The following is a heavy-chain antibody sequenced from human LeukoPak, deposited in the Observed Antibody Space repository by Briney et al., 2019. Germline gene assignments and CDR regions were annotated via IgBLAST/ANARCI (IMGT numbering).Heavy chain of an antibody. Sequence: SGSLSLTRAVSGGAISSSNWRSWVRQPPGKGLEWIGEFYLIESTNYNPSLKIRVTISVDKSKNQFSLKLSSVTAADTAVYYCARETEGVVLWFSGPGRGMDVWGQGTTVTVSS. CDR1: GGAISSSNW. CDR3: ARETEGVVLWFSGPGRGMDV. CDR2: FYLIEST. J-gene: IGHJ6*02. V-gene: IGHV4-4*02. D-gene: IGHD3-10*01.